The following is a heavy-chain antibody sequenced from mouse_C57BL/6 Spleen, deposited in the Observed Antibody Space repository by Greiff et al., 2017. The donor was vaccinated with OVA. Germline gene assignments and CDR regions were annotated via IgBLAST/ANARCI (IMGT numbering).Heavy chain of an antibody. CDR3: ALLITTVGYFDY. D-gene: IGHD1-1*01. Sequence: EVKLMESVAELVRPGASVKLSCTASGFNITNTYMHWVKQRPEQGLEWIGRIDPANGNTKYAPKFQGKATITADTSSNTAYLQLRSLTSEDTAIYYCALLITTVGYFDYWGQGTTLTVSS. CDR2: IDPANGNT. J-gene: IGHJ2*01. V-gene: IGHV14-3*01. CDR1: GFNITNTY.